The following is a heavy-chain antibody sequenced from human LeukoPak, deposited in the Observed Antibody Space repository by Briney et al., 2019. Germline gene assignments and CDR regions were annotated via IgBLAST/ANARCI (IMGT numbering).Heavy chain of an antibody. J-gene: IGHJ4*02. D-gene: IGHD3-9*01. V-gene: IGHV3-53*01. CDR1: GFTFSSNY. CDR3: ARSGADILTGYAYD. Sequence: PGGSLRLSCAASGFTFSSNYMSWVRQAPGKGLEWVSVIYSGGSTYYADAVKGRFTISRDNSKNTLFLQMNSLRAEDTAVYYCARSGADILTGYAYDWGQGTLVTVSS. CDR2: IYSGGST.